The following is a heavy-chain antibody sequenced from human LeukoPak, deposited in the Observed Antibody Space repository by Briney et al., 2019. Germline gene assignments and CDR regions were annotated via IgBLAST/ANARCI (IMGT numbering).Heavy chain of an antibody. D-gene: IGHD5-18*01. CDR2: MNPNSGNT. CDR1: GYTFTSYD. CDR3: ARGYSYGIDY. Sequence: ASVKVSCKASGYTFTSYDINWVRQATGQGLEWMGWMNPNSGNTGYAQKFQGRVTMTRDTSISTAYMELSRLRSDDTAVYYCARGYSYGIDYWGQGTLVTVSS. J-gene: IGHJ4*02. V-gene: IGHV1-8*02.